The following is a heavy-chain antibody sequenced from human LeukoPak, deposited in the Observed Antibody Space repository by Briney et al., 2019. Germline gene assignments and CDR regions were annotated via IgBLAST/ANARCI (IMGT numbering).Heavy chain of an antibody. J-gene: IGHJ4*02. CDR3: ATCYGGRGGSGY. CDR2: SGNT. CDR1: GASISSGGYH. D-gene: IGHD4/OR15-4a*01. V-gene: IGHV4-30-4*01. Sequence: SETLSLTCTVSGASISSGGYHWSWIRQPPGKGLEWIGYSGNTDYNPSLNSRVTISVDTSKNQLSLRLTSVTAADTAVYFCATCYGGRGGSGYWGQGTLVTVSS.